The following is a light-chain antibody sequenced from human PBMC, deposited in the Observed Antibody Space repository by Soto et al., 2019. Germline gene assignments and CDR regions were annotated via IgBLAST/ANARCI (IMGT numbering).Light chain of an antibody. J-gene: IGKJ1*01. CDR3: QEYSSFS. CDR1: QNTNNW. CDR2: DAS. V-gene: IGKV1-5*01. Sequence: DIQMTQSDSTLAASFGDRVTITCRASQNTNNWLAWFQQKPGQAPKLLIYDASSLESGVPSRFSRSRSGTEFTLTISSMQPDDLATYYCQEYSSFSFGQGTKVDI.